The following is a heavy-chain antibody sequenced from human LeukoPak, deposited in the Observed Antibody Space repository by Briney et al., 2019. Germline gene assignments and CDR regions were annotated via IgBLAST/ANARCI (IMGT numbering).Heavy chain of an antibody. CDR2: FDPEDGET. V-gene: IGHV1-24*01. D-gene: IGHD3-22*01. J-gene: IGHJ4*02. Sequence: GASVKVSCKASGYSFTTYGISWVRQAPGQGLEWMGGFDPEDGETIYAQKFQGRVTMTEDTSTDTAYMELSSLRSEDTAVYYCARGHGDSSGYYGYWGQGTLVTVSS. CDR1: GYSFTTYG. CDR3: ARGHGDSSGYYGY.